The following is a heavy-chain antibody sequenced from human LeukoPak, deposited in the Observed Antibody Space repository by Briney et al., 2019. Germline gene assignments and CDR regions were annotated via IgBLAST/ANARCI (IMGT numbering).Heavy chain of an antibody. CDR1: GFTFSTYT. Sequence: GGSLRLSCAAYGFTFSTYTMNWVRQAPGKGLEWVSSISSRSSYMYYADSVKGRFTISRDNAKNSLYLQMNSLRAEDTAVYYCARGTGGYSYGYVNYYYYYYMDVWGKGTTVTISS. CDR2: ISSRSSYM. CDR3: ARGTGGYSYGYVNYYYYYYMDV. V-gene: IGHV3-21*01. J-gene: IGHJ6*03. D-gene: IGHD5-18*01.